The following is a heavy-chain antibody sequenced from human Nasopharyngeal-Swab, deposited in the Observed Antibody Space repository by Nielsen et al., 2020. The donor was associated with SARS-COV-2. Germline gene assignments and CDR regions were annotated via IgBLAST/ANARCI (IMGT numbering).Heavy chain of an antibody. Sequence: SVKVSCKASGGTFGSYAISWVRQAPGQGLEWMGGIIPIFGTANYAQKFQGRVTITADESTSTAYMELSSLRSEDTAVYYCASRGGRWLQPVGYGMDVWGQGTTVTVSS. J-gene: IGHJ6*02. CDR3: ASRGGRWLQPVGYGMDV. V-gene: IGHV1-69*13. CDR1: GGTFGSYA. D-gene: IGHD5-24*01. CDR2: IIPIFGTA.